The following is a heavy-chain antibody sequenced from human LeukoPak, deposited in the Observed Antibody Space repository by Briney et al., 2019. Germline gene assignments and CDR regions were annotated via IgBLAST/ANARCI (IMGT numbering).Heavy chain of an antibody. CDR3: ARDQRIAAAGIGSFDY. J-gene: IGHJ4*02. V-gene: IGHV3-48*04. CDR1: GSTFSSYS. Sequence: GGSLRLSCAASGSTFSSYSMNWVRQAPGKGLEWVSYISSSSSTIYYADSVKGRFTISRDNAKNSLYLQMNSLRAEDTAVYYCARDQRIAAAGIGSFDYWGQGTLVTVSS. D-gene: IGHD6-13*01. CDR2: ISSSSSTI.